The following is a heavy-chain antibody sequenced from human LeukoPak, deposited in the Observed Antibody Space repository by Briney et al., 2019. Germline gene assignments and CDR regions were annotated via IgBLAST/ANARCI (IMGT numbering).Heavy chain of an antibody. CDR1: GGSISSSSYY. V-gene: IGHV4-39*07. CDR3: ARGRIAAAGPYYFDY. J-gene: IGHJ4*02. Sequence: TLSLTCTVSGGSISSSSYYWGWIRQPPGKGLEWIGSIYYSGSTYYNPSLKSRVTISVDTSKNQFSLKLSSVTAADTAVYYCARGRIAAAGPYYFDYWGQGTLVTVSS. CDR2: IYYSGST. D-gene: IGHD6-13*01.